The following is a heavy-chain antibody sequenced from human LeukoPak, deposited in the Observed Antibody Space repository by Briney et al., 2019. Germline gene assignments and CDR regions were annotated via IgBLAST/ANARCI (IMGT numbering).Heavy chain of an antibody. J-gene: IGHJ4*02. D-gene: IGHD1-26*01. CDR2: ISSDASIT. CDR3: AKESQEGATPFDY. Sequence: PGGSLRFSCAASGFTFNSYSMHWVRQAPGKGLEWVAVISSDASITYYADSVKGRFTVSRDNSKDTLYLQMNSLRGEDTAVYYCAKESQEGATPFDYWGQGSLVTVSS. V-gene: IGHV3-30*04. CDR1: GFTFNSYS.